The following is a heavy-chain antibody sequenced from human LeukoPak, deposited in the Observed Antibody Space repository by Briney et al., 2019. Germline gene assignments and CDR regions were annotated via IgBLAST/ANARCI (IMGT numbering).Heavy chain of an antibody. CDR2: ISSSNSYI. CDR3: ARDPYYYDSSGQFDY. D-gene: IGHD3-22*01. CDR1: GFIFSSYS. J-gene: IGHJ4*02. Sequence: GGSLRLSCAASGFIFSSYSMNWVRQAPGKGLDWVSSISSSNSYIYYADSVKGRFTISRDNAKNSLYLQMNSLRAEDTAVYYCARDPYYYDSSGQFDYWGQGTLVTVSS. V-gene: IGHV3-21*01.